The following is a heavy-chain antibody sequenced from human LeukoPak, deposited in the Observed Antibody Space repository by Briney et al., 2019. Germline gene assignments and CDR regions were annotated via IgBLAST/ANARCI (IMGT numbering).Heavy chain of an antibody. J-gene: IGHJ4*02. CDR3: TRDSSSWLPSH. CDR2: ISGYNGNT. D-gene: IGHD6-13*01. CDR1: GYTFPSYG. Sequence: GASVKVSCKASGYTFPSYGISWVRQAPGQGLEWMGWISGYNGNTNYAQKFQDRVVMTTDTSTSTVYIELRSLRSDETAVYHYTRDSSSWLPSHWGQGTLVTVSS. V-gene: IGHV1-18*01.